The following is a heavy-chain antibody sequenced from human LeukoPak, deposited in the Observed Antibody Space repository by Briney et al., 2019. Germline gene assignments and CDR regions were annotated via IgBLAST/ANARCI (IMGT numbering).Heavy chain of an antibody. CDR1: GFTFSSST. D-gene: IGHD2-8*02. CDR3: AKDGSWSCTD. V-gene: IGHV3-30*02. Sequence: GGSLRLSCGASGFTFSSSTMHWVRQGPGKGLEWVAYIAHHGNNKYYADSVKGRFTISRDNSKGSLYLQMNSLRADDTAVYYCAKDGSWSCTDWGQGTLVRVSS. CDR2: IAHHGNNK. J-gene: IGHJ4*02.